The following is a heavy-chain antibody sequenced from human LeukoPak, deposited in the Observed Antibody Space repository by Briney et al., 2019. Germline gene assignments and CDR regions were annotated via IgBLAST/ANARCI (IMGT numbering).Heavy chain of an antibody. D-gene: IGHD4-23*01. V-gene: IGHV3-20*04. J-gene: IGHJ6*03. CDR3: AKGGKLGGNPTYNYYYYYMDV. CDR2: INWNGGST. CDR1: GFTFDDYG. Sequence: PGGSLRLSCAASGFTFDDYGMSWVRQAPGKGLEWVSGINWNGGSTGYADSVKGRFTISRDNAKNTLYLQMNSLRAEDTAVYYCAKGGKLGGNPTYNYYYYYMDVWGKGTTVTISS.